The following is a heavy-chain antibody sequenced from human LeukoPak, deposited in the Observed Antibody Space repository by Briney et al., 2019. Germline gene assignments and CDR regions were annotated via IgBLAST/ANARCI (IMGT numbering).Heavy chain of an antibody. Sequence: GGSLRLSCAASGFTFSSYWMTWVRQTPGKTLEWVANIKQDGSEKYYVDSVKGRFTISRDNARNLLYLQMSTLRAEDTAVYYCATSETGRDTGSFDYWGQWTLVTVSS. J-gene: IGHJ4*02. CDR3: ATSETGRDTGSFDY. D-gene: IGHD7-27*01. CDR2: IKQDGSEK. CDR1: GFTFSSYW. V-gene: IGHV3-7*02.